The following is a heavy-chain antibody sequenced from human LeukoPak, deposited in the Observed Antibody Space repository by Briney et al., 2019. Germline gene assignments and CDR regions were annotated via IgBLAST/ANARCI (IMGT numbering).Heavy chain of an antibody. CDR1: GFTVSSNY. CDR2: ISGSGGST. D-gene: IGHD6-13*01. V-gene: IGHV3-23*01. J-gene: IGHJ4*02. CDR3: GKAAAGPILFDY. Sequence: GGSLRLSCAASGFTVSSNYMSWVRQAPGKGLEWVSAISGSGGSTYYADSVKGRFTISRDNSKNTLYLQMNSLRAEDTAVYYCGKAAAGPILFDYWGQGTLVTVSS.